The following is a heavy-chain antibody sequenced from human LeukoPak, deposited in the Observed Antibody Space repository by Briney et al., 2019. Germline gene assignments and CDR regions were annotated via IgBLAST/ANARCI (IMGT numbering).Heavy chain of an antibody. CDR1: GFTFSSYG. CDR3: ARGSTQYSSGWYGLDY. D-gene: IGHD6-19*01. CDR2: VNSDGSST. J-gene: IGHJ4*02. V-gene: IGHV3-74*01. Sequence: PGGSLRLSCAASGFTFSSYGMHWVRRAPGKGLVWVSRVNSDGSSTTYADPVKGRFTISRDNAKNTLYLQMNSLRAEDTAVYYCARGSTQYSSGWYGLDYWGQGTLVTVSS.